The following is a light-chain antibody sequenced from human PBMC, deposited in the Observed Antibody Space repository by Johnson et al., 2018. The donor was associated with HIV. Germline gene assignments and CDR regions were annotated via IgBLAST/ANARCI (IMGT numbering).Light chain of an antibody. CDR3: GTWDGGLSASV. J-gene: IGLJ1*01. V-gene: IGLV1-51*01. CDR2: DNN. Sequence: QSVLTQPPSVSAAPGQKVTISCSGSSSNIGNNYVSWYQQLPGTAPKLLIYDNNKRPSGIPDRFSGSKSGTSATLGITGLQTGDAADYYCGTWDGGLSASVFGPGAKVTVL. CDR1: SSNIGNNY.